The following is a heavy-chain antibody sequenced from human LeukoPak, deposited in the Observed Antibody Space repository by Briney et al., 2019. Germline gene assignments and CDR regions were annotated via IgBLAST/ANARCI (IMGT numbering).Heavy chain of an antibody. CDR1: GYSFTSYW. CDR2: IYPGDSDT. V-gene: IGHV5-51*01. J-gene: IGHJ3*02. Sequence: GESLKISCKGSGYSFTSYWISWVRQMPGKGLEWMGIIYPGDSDTRYSPSFQGQVTISADKSISTAYLQWSSLKASDTAMYYCARRSLLGWNDADAFDIWGQGTMVTVSS. CDR3: ARRSLLGWNDADAFDI. D-gene: IGHD1-1*01.